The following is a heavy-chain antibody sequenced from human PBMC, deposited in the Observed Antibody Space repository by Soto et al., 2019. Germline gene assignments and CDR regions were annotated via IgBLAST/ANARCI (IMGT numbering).Heavy chain of an antibody. CDR3: ARGLPYYYYAMDV. V-gene: IGHV2-70*01. D-gene: IGHD3-16*01. CDR2: IDGDDDK. CDR1: GFSLSTSGMC. J-gene: IGHJ6*02. Sequence: SGPTLVNPTQTLTLTCTFSGFSLSTSGMCVSWIRQPPGKALEWLALIDGDDDKSYSTSLKTRLTISKDTSKNQVVLTMTSMDPVDTATYFCARGLPYYYYAMDVWGQGTTVTVSS.